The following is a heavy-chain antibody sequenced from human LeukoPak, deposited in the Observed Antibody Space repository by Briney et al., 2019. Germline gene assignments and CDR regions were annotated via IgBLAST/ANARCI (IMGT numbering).Heavy chain of an antibody. CDR2: IYSGGST. Sequence: PGGSLILSCAASGFTVSSNYMSWVRRAPGKGLEWVSIIYSGGSTYYAESVKGRFTISRDNSKNTLYLQMNSLRAEDTAVYYCARAPTYYYDSSDYYYFDYWGRGTLVTVSS. CDR1: GFTVSSNY. V-gene: IGHV3-53*01. CDR3: ARAPTYYYDSSDYYYFDY. D-gene: IGHD3-22*01. J-gene: IGHJ4*02.